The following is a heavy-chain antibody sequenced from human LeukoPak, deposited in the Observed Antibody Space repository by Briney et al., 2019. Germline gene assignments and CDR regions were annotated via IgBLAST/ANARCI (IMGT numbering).Heavy chain of an antibody. CDR1: GYTFTSYD. J-gene: IGHJ6*02. Sequence: ASVKVSCKASGYTFTSYDINWVRQATGEGLEWMGSMNPNNGNTGYAQKFQGRVTMTRSTSISTAYMELSSLRSEDTAVYYCARLASSSWPLYYYYGMDVWGQGTTVTVSS. D-gene: IGHD6-13*01. CDR3: ARLASSSWPLYYYYGMDV. V-gene: IGHV1-8*01. CDR2: MNPNNGNT.